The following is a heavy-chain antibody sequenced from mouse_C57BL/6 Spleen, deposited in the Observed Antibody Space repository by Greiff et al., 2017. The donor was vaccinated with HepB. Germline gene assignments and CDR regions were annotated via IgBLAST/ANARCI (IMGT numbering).Heavy chain of an antibody. CDR2: INPNNGGT. Sequence: EVKLQESGPELVKPGASVKIPCKASGYTFTDYNMDWVKQSHGKSLEWIGDINPNNGGTIYNQKFKGKATLTVDKSSSTAYMELRSLTSEDTAVYYCARAITTVVATPWYFDVWGTGTTVTVSS. CDR3: ARAITTVVATPWYFDV. V-gene: IGHV1-18*01. D-gene: IGHD1-1*01. CDR1: GYTFTDYN. J-gene: IGHJ1*03.